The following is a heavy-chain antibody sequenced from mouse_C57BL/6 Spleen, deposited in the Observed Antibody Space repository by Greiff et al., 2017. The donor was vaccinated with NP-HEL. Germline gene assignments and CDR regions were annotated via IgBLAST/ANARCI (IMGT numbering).Heavy chain of an antibody. Sequence: ESGPGLVKPSQSLSLTCSVTGYSITSGYYWNWIRQFPGNKLEWMGYISYDGSNNYNPSLKNRISITRDTSKNQFFLKLNSVTTEDTATYYCARAGGLRRGAMDYWGQGTSVTVSS. V-gene: IGHV3-6*01. D-gene: IGHD2-4*01. CDR1: GYSITSGYY. CDR2: ISYDGSN. CDR3: ARAGGLRRGAMDY. J-gene: IGHJ4*01.